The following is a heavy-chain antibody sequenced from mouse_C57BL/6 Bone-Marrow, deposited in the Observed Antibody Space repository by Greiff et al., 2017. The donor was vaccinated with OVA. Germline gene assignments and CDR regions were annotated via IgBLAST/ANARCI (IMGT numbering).Heavy chain of an antibody. V-gene: IGHV3-6*01. CDR1: GYSITSGYY. D-gene: IGHD2-4*01. CDR3: IYYDYDRDWYFDV. J-gene: IGHJ1*03. CDR2: ISYDGSN. Sequence: EVQLQESGPGLVKPSQSLSLTCSVTGYSITSGYYWNWIRQFPGNKLEWMGYISYDGSNNYNPSLKNRISITRDTSKNQFFLKLNSVTTEDTATYYFIYYDYDRDWYFDVWGTGTTVTVSS.